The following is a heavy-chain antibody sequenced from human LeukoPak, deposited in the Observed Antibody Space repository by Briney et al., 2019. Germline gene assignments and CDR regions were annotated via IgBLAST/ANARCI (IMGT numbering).Heavy chain of an antibody. V-gene: IGHV3-53*01. D-gene: IGHD1-1*01. J-gene: IGHJ4*02. Sequence: PGGSLRLSCAASRFTVSKNYVSWVCQARGKGLEWVSVIYSGGNTYYADSVKGRFTISRDNSKNTLYLQMNSLRAEDTAVYYCARDPTGATDYWGQGTLVTVSS. CDR3: ARDPTGATDY. CDR2: IYSGGNT. CDR1: RFTVSKNY.